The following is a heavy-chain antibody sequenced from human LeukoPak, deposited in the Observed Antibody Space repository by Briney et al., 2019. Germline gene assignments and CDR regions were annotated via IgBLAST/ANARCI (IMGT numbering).Heavy chain of an antibody. Sequence: SETLSLTCTVSGGSISSYYWSWIRQPPGKGLEWIGYINYSGSTNYNPSLKSRVTISVDTSKNQFSLKLSSVTAADTAVYYCARGGYCSGGSCYGGPFDYWGQGTLVTVSS. CDR1: GGSISSYY. CDR3: ARGGYCSGGSCYGGPFDY. V-gene: IGHV4-59*01. D-gene: IGHD2-15*01. J-gene: IGHJ4*02. CDR2: INYSGST.